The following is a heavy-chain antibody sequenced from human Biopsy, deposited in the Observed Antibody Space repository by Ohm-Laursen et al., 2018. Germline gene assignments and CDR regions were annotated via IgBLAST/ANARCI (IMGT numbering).Heavy chain of an antibody. CDR2: IYWDDDK. CDR1: GFSLDTYGVH. Sequence: PTQTLTLTCTFSGFSLDTYGVHVGWILQPPGKALEWLALIYWDDDKRFSPSLETRLTITKDTSKNQVVLTLTNMDPGDTATYFCTHRHRRGYTAWGQGILVIVSS. CDR3: THRHRRGYTA. V-gene: IGHV2-5*02. D-gene: IGHD5-18*01. J-gene: IGHJ4*02.